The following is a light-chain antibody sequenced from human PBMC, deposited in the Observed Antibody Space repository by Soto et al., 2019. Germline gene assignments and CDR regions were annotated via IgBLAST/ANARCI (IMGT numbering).Light chain of an antibody. Sequence: SRMPQSPSTLSAFVGDRVTITCRASQSISLSLAWYQQKPGKAPDLLISDASNLERGVPSRFSGSGSGTEFTLTISSLQPDDFATYYCQQYNSYWTFGPGTKVDI. V-gene: IGKV1-5*01. CDR3: QQYNSYWT. CDR2: DAS. CDR1: QSISLS. J-gene: IGKJ1*01.